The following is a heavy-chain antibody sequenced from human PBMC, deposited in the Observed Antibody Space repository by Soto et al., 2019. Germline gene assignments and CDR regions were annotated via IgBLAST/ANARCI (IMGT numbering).Heavy chain of an antibody. CDR2: IIPIFGTA. CDR1: GGTFSSYA. Sequence: QVQLVQSGAEVKKPGSSVKVSCKASGGTFSSYAISWVRQAPGQGLEWMGGIIPIFGTANYAQKFQGRVTIPADESTSTSYMELSSMRSEDTAVYYCARVKTGYSSGWYLDWFDPWGQGTLVTVSS. D-gene: IGHD6-19*01. CDR3: ARVKTGYSSGWYLDWFDP. J-gene: IGHJ5*02. V-gene: IGHV1-69*01.